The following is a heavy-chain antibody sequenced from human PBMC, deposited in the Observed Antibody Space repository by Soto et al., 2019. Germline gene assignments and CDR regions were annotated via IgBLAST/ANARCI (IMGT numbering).Heavy chain of an antibody. CDR1: GFSLSTSGVG. CDR3: IQSRCGGDCLQSYASHYYYGMDV. V-gene: IGHV2-5*02. J-gene: IGHJ6*02. Sequence: QITLKESGPTLVKPTQTLTLTCTFSGFSLSTSGVGVGWIRQPPGKALEWLALIYWDDDKRYSPSPRSRLTISKDTSKNQVVLTMTNMDPVDTATYYCIQSRCGGDCLQSYASHYYYGMDVWGQGTTVTVSS. CDR2: IYWDDDK. D-gene: IGHD2-21*02.